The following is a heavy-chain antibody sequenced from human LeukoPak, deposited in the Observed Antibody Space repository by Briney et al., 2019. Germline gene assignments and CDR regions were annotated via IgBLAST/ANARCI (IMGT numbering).Heavy chain of an antibody. J-gene: IGHJ4*02. V-gene: IGHV3-33*01. CDR1: GFSFSSYG. Sequence: PGRSQRLSCAASGFSFSSYGMHWVRQAPGKGLEWVALIWYDGSNKYFADSVRGRFTISRDNAKNTLYLQMNSLRAEDTAVYYCARGPDHLTGYYSLDYWGQGTLVTVSS. D-gene: IGHD3-9*01. CDR3: ARGPDHLTGYYSLDY. CDR2: IWYDGSNK.